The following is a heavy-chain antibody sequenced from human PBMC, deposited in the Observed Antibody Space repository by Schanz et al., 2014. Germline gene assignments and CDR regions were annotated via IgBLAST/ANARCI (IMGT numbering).Heavy chain of an antibody. Sequence: EVQLVESGGGLVQPGGSLRLSCAASGFTFSNYDMHWVRQAIGKGLEWVSGIGPASDPYYAGSVKGRFSVSRDNSKNTLYLQMNSLRADDTAVYYCAKDQLANYRGSGYNWFDPWGQGTLVTVSS. CDR2: IGPASDP. CDR3: AKDQLANYRGSGYNWFDP. V-gene: IGHV3-13*05. D-gene: IGHD3-10*01. J-gene: IGHJ5*02. CDR1: GFTFSNYD.